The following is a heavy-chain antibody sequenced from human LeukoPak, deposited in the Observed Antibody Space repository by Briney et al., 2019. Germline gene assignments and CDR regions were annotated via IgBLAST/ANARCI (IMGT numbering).Heavy chain of an antibody. D-gene: IGHD3-3*01. CDR3: ATDRGWRTSGYYLYYFEY. J-gene: IGHJ4*02. Sequence: PGGSLRLSCAASGFTFSNYAVSWVRQAPGKGLEWVANMNQDGSEIYYLDSVKGRFTISRDNTMNSLYLRMSSLRAEDTAVYYCATDRGWRTSGYYLYYFEYWGQGTLVTYSS. V-gene: IGHV3-7*01. CDR1: GFTFSNYA. CDR2: MNQDGSEI.